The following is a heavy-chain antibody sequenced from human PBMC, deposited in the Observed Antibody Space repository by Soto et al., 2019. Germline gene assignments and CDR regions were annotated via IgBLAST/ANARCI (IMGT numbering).Heavy chain of an antibody. Sequence: ASVKVSCKASGYTFTSYGISWVRQAPGQGLEWMGWISAYNGNTNYAQTLQGRVTMTTDTSTSTACMELRSLKASDTAMYYCARHRSRSRNYYYYYMDVWGKGTTVTVSS. V-gene: IGHV1-18*01. CDR3: ARHRSRSRNYYYYYMDV. J-gene: IGHJ6*03. CDR2: ISAYNGNT. CDR1: GYTFTSYG. D-gene: IGHD2-2*01.